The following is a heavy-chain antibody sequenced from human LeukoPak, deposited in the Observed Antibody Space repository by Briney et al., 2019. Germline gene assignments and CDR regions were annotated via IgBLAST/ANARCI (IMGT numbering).Heavy chain of an antibody. V-gene: IGHV1-69*05. Sequence: SVKVSCKASGGTFSSYAISWVRQAPGQGLEWMGRIIPIFGTANYAQKFQGRVTITTDESTSTAYMELSSLRSEDTAVHYCASWNYYDSSGYYHQPYWGQGTLVTVSS. CDR3: ASWNYYDSSGYYHQPY. CDR2: IIPIFGTA. D-gene: IGHD3-22*01. CDR1: GGTFSSYA. J-gene: IGHJ4*02.